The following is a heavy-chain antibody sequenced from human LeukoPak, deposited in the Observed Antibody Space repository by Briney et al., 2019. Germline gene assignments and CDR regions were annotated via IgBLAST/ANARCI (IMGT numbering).Heavy chain of an antibody. CDR3: AKGNDYSDYYFDQ. CDR2: ISGSGGST. V-gene: IGHV3-23*01. D-gene: IGHD4-11*01. CDR1: GFTFSSYA. J-gene: IGHJ4*02. Sequence: GGSLRLSCSASGFTFSSYAMSWVRQAPGKGLEWVSAISGSGGSTYYADSVKGRFTISRDNSKNTLYLQMNSLRAEDTAVYYCAKGNDYSDYYFDQWGQGTLVTVSS.